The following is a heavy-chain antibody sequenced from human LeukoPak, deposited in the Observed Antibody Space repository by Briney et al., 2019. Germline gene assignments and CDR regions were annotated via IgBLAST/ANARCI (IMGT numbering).Heavy chain of an antibody. CDR3: ATRLGWNDSPLDY. V-gene: IGHV1-24*01. CDR1: GYTLTELS. J-gene: IGHJ4*02. Sequence: GASVKVSCKVSGYTLTELSMHWVRQAPGKGLEWMGGFDPEDGETIYAQKFQGRVTMTEDTSTDAAYMELSSLRSEDTAVYYCATRLGWNDSPLDYWGQGTLVTVSS. CDR2: FDPEDGET. D-gene: IGHD1-1*01.